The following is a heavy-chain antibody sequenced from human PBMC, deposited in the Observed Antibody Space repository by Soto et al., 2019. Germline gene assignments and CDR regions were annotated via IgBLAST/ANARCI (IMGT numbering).Heavy chain of an antibody. Sequence: VQLSESGGGLVQPGGSLTLSCAASGFTFSSFAMNWVRQAPGKGLEWVAVISGNATSTYYADSVKGRFTISRDNSKSTMYLQMNSLRAEDTAVYYCAKKAGILSRYGLDVWGQGTTVTVSS. CDR3: AKKAGILSRYGLDV. J-gene: IGHJ6*02. CDR1: GFTFSSFA. CDR2: ISGNATST. V-gene: IGHV3-23*01.